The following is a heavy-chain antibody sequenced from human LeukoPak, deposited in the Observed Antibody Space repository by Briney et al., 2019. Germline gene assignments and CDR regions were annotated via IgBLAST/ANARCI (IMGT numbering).Heavy chain of an antibody. CDR3: ARVFGYSSSWYRGLFDY. D-gene: IGHD6-13*01. Sequence: ASVKVSCKASGYTFTSYGISWVRQAPGQGLEWMGWISAYNGNTSYAQKLQGRVTMTTDTSTSTAYMELRSLRSDDTAVYYCARVFGYSSSWYRGLFDYWGQGTLVTVSS. J-gene: IGHJ4*02. CDR1: GYTFTSYG. CDR2: ISAYNGNT. V-gene: IGHV1-18*01.